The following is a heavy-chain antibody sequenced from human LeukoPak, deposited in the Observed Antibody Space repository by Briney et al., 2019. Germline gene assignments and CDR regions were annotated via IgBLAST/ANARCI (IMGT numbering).Heavy chain of an antibody. D-gene: IGHD4-17*01. Sequence: GGSLTLFCAASGFTFSSYWMRWLRRAPGKAREWVANIKQDGSEKYYVDSVKGRFTISRDNAKNSLYLQMNSLRAEDTAVYYCVYSGDYEKGYWGQGTLVTVSS. CDR1: GFTFSSYW. CDR3: VYSGDYEKGY. CDR2: IKQDGSEK. J-gene: IGHJ4*02. V-gene: IGHV3-7*01.